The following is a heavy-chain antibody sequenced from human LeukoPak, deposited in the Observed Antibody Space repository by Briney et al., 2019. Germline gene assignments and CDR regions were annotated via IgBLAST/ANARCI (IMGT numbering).Heavy chain of an antibody. CDR3: AYYDFWSGYPSV. CDR2: IYYSGST. J-gene: IGHJ6*02. V-gene: IGHV4-59*01. Sequence: SETLSLTCTVSGGSISSYYWSWIRQPPGKGLEWIGYIYYSGSTNYNPSLKSRVTISVDTSKNQFSLKLSSLTAADTAVYYCAYYDFWSGYPSVWGQGTTVTVSS. D-gene: IGHD3-3*01. CDR1: GGSISSYY.